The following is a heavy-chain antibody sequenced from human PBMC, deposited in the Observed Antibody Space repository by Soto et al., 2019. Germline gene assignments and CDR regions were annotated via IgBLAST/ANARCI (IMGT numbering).Heavy chain of an antibody. V-gene: IGHV4-39*01. CDR1: GGSISSSRYF. CDR3: ARHGSNTGSYSEYFQY. J-gene: IGHJ1*01. CDR2: IDYSGTT. D-gene: IGHD1-26*01. Sequence: QLQLQESGPGLVKRWETLSLTCTVSGGSISSSRYFWAWIRQPPGKGLEWIGSIDYSGTTYYNSSLKSRVTISVDTSKNQFSLKLSSVTAADTAVYYCARHGSNTGSYSEYFQYWGQGTLVTVSS.